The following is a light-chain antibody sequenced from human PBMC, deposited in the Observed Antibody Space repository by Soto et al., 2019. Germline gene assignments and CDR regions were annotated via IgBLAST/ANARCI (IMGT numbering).Light chain of an antibody. CDR2: GAS. V-gene: IGKV3-20*01. CDR1: QTVSCS. Sequence: EIVLTQSPATLSLSPGERATLSCRASQTVSCSLAWYQQKPGQAPRLLIYGASTRATGIPGRFSGGGSGTDFTLTISRLEPEDFAVYYCQQCGSSPWTFGQGTKVDIK. J-gene: IGKJ1*01. CDR3: QQCGSSPWT.